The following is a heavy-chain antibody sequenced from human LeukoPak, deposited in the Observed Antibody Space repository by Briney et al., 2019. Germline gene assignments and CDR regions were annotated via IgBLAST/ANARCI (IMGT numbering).Heavy chain of an antibody. D-gene: IGHD2-2*02. J-gene: IGHJ6*02. CDR3: ATNHEDIVVVPAAIGDYYYYYYGMDV. CDR2: IDCSGST. V-gene: IGHV4-39*01. Sequence: SETLSLTCTVSGFSISSSSYYWVWIRQPPGKGLEWNGRIDCSGSTYYNPSLKSRVTISVDTSKTQFSLKLSSVTAADTAVYYGATNHEDIVVVPAAIGDYYYYYYGMDVWGQGTTVTVSS. CDR1: GFSISSSSYY.